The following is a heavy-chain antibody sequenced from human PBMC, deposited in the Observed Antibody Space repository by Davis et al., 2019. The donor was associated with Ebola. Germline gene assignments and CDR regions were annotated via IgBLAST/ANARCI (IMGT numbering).Heavy chain of an antibody. Sequence: AASVKVSCKASGYTFTSYAMHWVRQAPGQRLEWMGWINAGNGNTKYSQKFQGRVTITRDTSASTAYMELSSLRSEDTAVYYCAQGYSSGWSPQLYWGQGTLVTVSS. CDR2: INAGNGNT. CDR3: AQGYSSGWSPQLY. CDR1: GYTFTSYA. V-gene: IGHV1-3*01. D-gene: IGHD6-19*01. J-gene: IGHJ4*02.